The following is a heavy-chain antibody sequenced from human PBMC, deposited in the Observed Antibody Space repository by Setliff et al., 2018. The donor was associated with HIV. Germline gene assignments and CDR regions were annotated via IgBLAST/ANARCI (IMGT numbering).Heavy chain of an antibody. Sequence: GGSLRLSCAASDFTLNSARMNWVRQAPGKGLEWVGRIKSKTDGGTTDYAAPVKGRFTISRDDSKNTLYLQMNSLKTEDTAVYYCTTDLGGSYHGWNYWGQGTLVTVSS. V-gene: IGHV3-15*07. CDR2: IKSKTDGGTT. CDR3: TTDLGGSYHGWNY. J-gene: IGHJ4*02. D-gene: IGHD1-26*01. CDR1: DFTLNSAR.